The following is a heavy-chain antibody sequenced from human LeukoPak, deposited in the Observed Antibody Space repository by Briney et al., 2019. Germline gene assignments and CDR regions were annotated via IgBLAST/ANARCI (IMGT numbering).Heavy chain of an antibody. Sequence: GAPLEISFQASGSLFYKYWNRWGRTMPGKGVEWMGIIYPGECDNRLSPACQGHVTISADMSRSTAYLQWRSLKASDTAMYYCSRHFEYSSLVLDAGPFYYYFFMDVWGKGATCTVSS. V-gene: IGHV5-51*01. CDR2: IYPGECDN. CDR3: SRHFEYSSLVLDAGPFYYYFFMDV. CDR1: GSLFYKYW. D-gene: IGHD6-6*01. J-gene: IGHJ6*03.